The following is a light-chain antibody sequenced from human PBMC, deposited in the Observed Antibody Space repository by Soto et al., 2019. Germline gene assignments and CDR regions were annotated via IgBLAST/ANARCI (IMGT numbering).Light chain of an antibody. V-gene: IGKV3-20*01. CDR3: QQSYSTHPWT. CDR2: GAS. J-gene: IGKJ1*01. Sequence: EILFTQSPGTLSLSPGERATLSCRASQSVSSSYLAWYQQKPGQAPRLIIYGASHRAIGIPDRFSGSGAGTDFTLTISSLQPEDFANYFYQQSYSTHPWTFGQGTKVDIK. CDR1: QSVSSSY.